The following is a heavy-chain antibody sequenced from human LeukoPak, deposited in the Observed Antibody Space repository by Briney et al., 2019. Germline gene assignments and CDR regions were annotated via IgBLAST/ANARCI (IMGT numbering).Heavy chain of an antibody. CDR1: VGSFSGYY. V-gene: IGHV4-59*01. CDR2: IYYSGST. J-gene: IGHJ4*02. Sequence: SETLPLTCAVYVGSFSGYYWSWIRQPPGKGLEWIGYIYYSGSTNYNPSLKSRVTISVDTSKNQFSLKLSSVTAADTAVYYCAREWKYCTNGVCFHLFDYWGQGTLVTVSS. D-gene: IGHD2-8*01. CDR3: AREWKYCTNGVCFHLFDY.